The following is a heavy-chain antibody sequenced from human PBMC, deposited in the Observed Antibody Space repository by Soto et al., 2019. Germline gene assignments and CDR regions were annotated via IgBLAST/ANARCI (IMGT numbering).Heavy chain of an antibody. Sequence: QVQFLQSGAEVKKPGASVKVSCKASGYTFTDYAIHWVRQAPGQRLEWMGWINPGIGNTRYSQRFQGRVTIARDTSASTAYMELNSLSSEDTAVYYRARESLWFGKLLSYFDYWGQGALVTVSS. CDR1: GYTFTDYA. CDR2: INPGIGNT. J-gene: IGHJ4*02. V-gene: IGHV1-3*01. D-gene: IGHD3-10*01. CDR3: ARESLWFGKLLSYFDY.